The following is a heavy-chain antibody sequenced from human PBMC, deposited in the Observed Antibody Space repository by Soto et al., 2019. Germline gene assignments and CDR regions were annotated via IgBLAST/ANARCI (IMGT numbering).Heavy chain of an antibody. V-gene: IGHV3-23*01. J-gene: IGHJ3*01. CDR2: ITGSGGGT. Sequence: EVQLLESGGGLIQPGGSLTLSCIGSTFTFSTYAMTWVRQAPGKGLEWVASITGSGGGTSYADSPKGRFTISRDNFKNTLYLQMNSLRAEDTAVYYWARDPNGDYIGAFDFWGQGTMVTVSS. CDR3: ARDPNGDYIGAFDF. CDR1: TFTFSTYA. D-gene: IGHD4-17*01.